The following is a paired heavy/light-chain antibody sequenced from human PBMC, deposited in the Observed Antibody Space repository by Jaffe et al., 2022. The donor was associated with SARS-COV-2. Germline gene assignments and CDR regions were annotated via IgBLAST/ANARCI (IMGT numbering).Heavy chain of an antibody. CDR2: VFYSGTT. CDR1: GGSISSSSHY. D-gene: IGHD2-21*02. CDR3: ARHLSVTRSFSHWFDP. J-gene: IGHJ5*02. Sequence: QLQLQESGPALVKPSETLSLTCTVSGGSISSSSHYWGWIRQPPGKELEWIGSVFYSGTTYYNPSLNTRLTVSLDTSKNQFSLKLSSVTAADTAVYYCARHLSVTRSFSHWFDPWGQGTLVTVSS. V-gene: IGHV4-39*01.
Light chain of an antibody. Sequence: QSALTQPASVSGSPGQSITISCTGTSSDIGSYNYVSWYQHHPGKAPKLMIYDVTNRPSGVSYRFYGSKSGNTASLTISGLQAEDEAYYYCSSYTTSSSHVFGTGTRVTVL. V-gene: IGLV2-14*03. CDR3: SSYTTSSSHV. J-gene: IGLJ1*01. CDR2: DVT. CDR1: SSDIGSYNY.